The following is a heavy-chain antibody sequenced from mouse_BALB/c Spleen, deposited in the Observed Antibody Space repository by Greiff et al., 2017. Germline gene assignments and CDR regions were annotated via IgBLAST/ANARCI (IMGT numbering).Heavy chain of an antibody. CDR2: IDPETGGT. D-gene: IGHD2-14*01. J-gene: IGHJ4*01. CDR1: GYTFTDYE. CDR3: TRTPRYRYDRYAMDY. Sequence: QVQLKESGAELVRPGASVTLSCKASGYTFTDYEMHWVKQTPVHGLEWIGAIDPETGGTAYNQKFKGKATLTADKSSSTAYMELRSLTSEDSAVYYCTRTPRYRYDRYAMDYWGQGTSVTVSS. V-gene: IGHV1-15*01.